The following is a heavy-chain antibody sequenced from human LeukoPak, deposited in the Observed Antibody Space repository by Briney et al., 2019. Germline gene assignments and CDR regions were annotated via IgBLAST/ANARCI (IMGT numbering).Heavy chain of an antibody. D-gene: IGHD2-2*01. CDR3: ARVGEYCSSTSCSGGWFDP. V-gene: IGHV4-59*01. CDR2: IYYSGST. CDR1: GGSISSYY. Sequence: SETLSLTCTVSGGSISSYYWSWIRQPPGKGLEWIGYIYYSGSTNYNPSLKSRVTISVDTSKNQFSLKLSSVTAADTAVYYCARVGEYCSSTSCSGGWFDPWAREPWSPSPQ. J-gene: IGHJ5*02.